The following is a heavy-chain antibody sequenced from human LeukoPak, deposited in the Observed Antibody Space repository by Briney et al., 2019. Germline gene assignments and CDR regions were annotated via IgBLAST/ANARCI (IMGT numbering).Heavy chain of an antibody. CDR1: GFTFSSYG. J-gene: IGHJ4*02. V-gene: IGHV3-33*01. CDR2: MWYDGSNK. CDR3: ARDYAVVAGTEYYFDY. D-gene: IGHD6-19*01. Sequence: GRSLRLSCAASGFTFSSYGMHWVRQAPGKGLEWVAVMWYDGSNKYYADSVKGRFTISRDNSKNTLYLQMNSLRAEDTAVYYCARDYAVVAGTEYYFDYWGQGTLVTVSS.